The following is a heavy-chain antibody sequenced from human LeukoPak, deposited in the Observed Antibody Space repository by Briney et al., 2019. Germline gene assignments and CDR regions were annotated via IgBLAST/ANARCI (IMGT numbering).Heavy chain of an antibody. CDR1: GYTFTNFD. V-gene: IGHV1-8*01. Sequence: ASVKVSCKASGYTFTNFDINWVRQATGQGLEWMGWMKPNSDDTGYAQKFHGRVTMTRDTSISTAYMELSRLRSDDTAVYYCARERGRYWGQGTLVTVSS. J-gene: IGHJ4*02. D-gene: IGHD2-15*01. CDR2: MKPNSDDT. CDR3: ARERGRY.